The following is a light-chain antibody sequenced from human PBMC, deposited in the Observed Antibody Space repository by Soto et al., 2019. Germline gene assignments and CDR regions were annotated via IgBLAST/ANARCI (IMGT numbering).Light chain of an antibody. J-gene: IGKJ1*01. Sequence: IVLTQSPATLSLSPMERATLSCRASQSVSSYLAWYQQKPGQAPRLLIYDASNRATGIPARFSGSGSGTDFTLTISSLGTEDFAVYYCQQSSNWWTFGQGTKVDIK. CDR2: DAS. V-gene: IGKV3-11*01. CDR3: QQSSNWWT. CDR1: QSVSSY.